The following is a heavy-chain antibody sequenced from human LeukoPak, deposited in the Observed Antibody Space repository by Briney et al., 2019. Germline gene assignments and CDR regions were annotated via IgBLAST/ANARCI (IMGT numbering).Heavy chain of an antibody. CDR1: GFTVSSNY. CDR3: ARGAGYNYPYYFDY. CDR2: IYGGGNI. V-gene: IGHV3-53*01. Sequence: GGSLRLSCAASGFTVSSNYMNWVRQAPGKGLEWVSLIYGGGNIYYADSVKGRFTISRDNSKNSLYLQMNSLRAEDTAVYYCARGAGYNYPYYFDYWGQGTLVTVSS. J-gene: IGHJ4*02. D-gene: IGHD5-12*01.